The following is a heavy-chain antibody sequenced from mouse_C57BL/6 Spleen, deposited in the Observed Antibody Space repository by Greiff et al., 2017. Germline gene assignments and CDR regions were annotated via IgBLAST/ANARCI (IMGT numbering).Heavy chain of an antibody. CDR1: GYTFTGYW. CDR2: ILPGSGRT. CDR3: ARRGPLAYYSNHYFCY. J-gene: IGHJ2*01. V-gene: IGHV1-9*01. D-gene: IGHD2-5*01. Sequence: QVQLQQSGAELMKPGASVKLSCKATGYTFTGYWIEWVKQRPGHGLEWIGEILPGSGRTNYNEKFKGKATFTADTSSNTAYMQLSSLTTEDSAIYYGARRGPLAYYSNHYFCYWGQGTTLTVSS.